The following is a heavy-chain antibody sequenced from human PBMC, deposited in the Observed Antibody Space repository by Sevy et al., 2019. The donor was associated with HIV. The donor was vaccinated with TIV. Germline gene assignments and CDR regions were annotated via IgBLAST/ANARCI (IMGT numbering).Heavy chain of an antibody. D-gene: IGHD3-3*01. CDR3: ARRPDLGVVILTGVLDV. Sequence: GGSLRLSCAASGFSFSSYAMSWVRQTPGKGLQWVSVISGSGGSTYYADSVKGRFTIFSDNSRNTVYLQMNSLRAEDTAVYYCARRPDLGVVILTGVLDVWGQGTTVTVSS. CDR2: ISGSGGST. V-gene: IGHV3-23*01. CDR1: GFSFSSYA. J-gene: IGHJ6*02.